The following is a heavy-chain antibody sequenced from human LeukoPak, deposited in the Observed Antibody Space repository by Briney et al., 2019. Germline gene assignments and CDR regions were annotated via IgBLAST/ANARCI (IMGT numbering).Heavy chain of an antibody. CDR3: AREGQQLVLDYFDY. CDR1: GFTFSSYA. CDR2: ISYDGSNK. Sequence: GGSLRLSRAASGFTFSSYAMHWVRQAPGKGLEWVAVISYDGSNKYYADSVKGRFTISRDNSKNTLYLQMNSLRAEDTAVYYCAREGQQLVLDYFDYWGQGTLVTVSS. D-gene: IGHD6-13*01. V-gene: IGHV3-30-3*01. J-gene: IGHJ4*02.